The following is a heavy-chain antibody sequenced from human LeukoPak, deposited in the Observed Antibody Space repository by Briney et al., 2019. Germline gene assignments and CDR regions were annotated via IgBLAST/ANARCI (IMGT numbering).Heavy chain of an antibody. CDR2: VDPEDGET. J-gene: IGHJ5*02. V-gene: IGHV1-69-2*01. D-gene: IGHD3-3*01. CDR1: GYTFTDYY. CDR3: ATAYCPFGVVIMDNWFDP. Sequence: ASVKISCKVSGYTFTDYYMHWVQQAPGKGLEGMGLVDPEDGETIYAEKFQGRVTITADTSTDTAYMELSSLRSEDTAVYYCATAYCPFGVVIMDNWFDPWGQGTLVTVSS.